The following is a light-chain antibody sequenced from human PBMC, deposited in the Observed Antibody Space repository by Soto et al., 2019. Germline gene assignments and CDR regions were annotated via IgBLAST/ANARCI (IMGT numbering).Light chain of an antibody. CDR1: TTDVGSYNL. CDR2: EVS. V-gene: IGLV2-23*02. Sequence: QSVLTQPASVSGSPGQSITISCTGTTTDVGSYNLVSWYQQHPGRAPKLMIYEVSRRPSGVSNRFSGSKSGNTASPTISGLQAEDEADYYCCSWAGSNTFYFFGTGTEVTVL. J-gene: IGLJ1*01. CDR3: CSWAGSNTFYF.